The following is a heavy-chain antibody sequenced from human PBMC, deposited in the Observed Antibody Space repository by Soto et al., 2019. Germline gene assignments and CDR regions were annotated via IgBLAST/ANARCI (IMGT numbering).Heavy chain of an antibody. CDR2: INHSGST. V-gene: IGHV4-34*01. J-gene: IGHJ4*02. CDR3: ASLIGVIITTTPPLDY. D-gene: IGHD3-10*01. Sequence: PSENLSLTCAVYGGSFSGYYWSWIRQPPGKGLEWIGEINHSGSTNYNPSLKSRVTISVDTSKNQFSLKLSSVTAADTAVYYCASLIGVIITTTPPLDYWGQGTLVTGSS. CDR1: GGSFSGYY.